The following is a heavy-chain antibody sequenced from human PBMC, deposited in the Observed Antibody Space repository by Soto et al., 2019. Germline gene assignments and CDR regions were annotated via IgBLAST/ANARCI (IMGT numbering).Heavy chain of an antibody. CDR2: LGYNGDST. CDR1: GFTLSDFS. V-gene: IGHV3-64*01. Sequence: HPGGSLRLSCAASGFTLSDFSMHWVRQAAGKGLEFVSALGYNGDSTYYANSVKGRFTISRDKSKNTLYLQMNSLRAEDTAVYYCAKDMTDAYYDSSGYQDYYYYGMDVWGQGTTVTVSS. J-gene: IGHJ6*02. D-gene: IGHD3-22*01. CDR3: AKDMTDAYYDSSGYQDYYYYGMDV.